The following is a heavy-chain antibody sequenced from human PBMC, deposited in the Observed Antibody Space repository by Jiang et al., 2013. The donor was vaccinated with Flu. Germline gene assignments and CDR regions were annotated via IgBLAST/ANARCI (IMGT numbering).Heavy chain of an antibody. D-gene: IGHD6-19*01. CDR1: GDSVSSNSAA. CDR2: TYYRSKWYN. V-gene: IGHV6-1*01. Sequence: SQTLSLTCAISGDSVSSNSAAWNWIRQSPSRGLEWLGRTYYRSKWYNDYAVSVKSRITINPDTSKNQFSLQLNSVTPEDTAVYYCAMEFGAVAGTFERWNWFDPWGQGTLVTVSS. J-gene: IGHJ5*02. CDR3: AMEFGAVAGTFERWNWFDP.